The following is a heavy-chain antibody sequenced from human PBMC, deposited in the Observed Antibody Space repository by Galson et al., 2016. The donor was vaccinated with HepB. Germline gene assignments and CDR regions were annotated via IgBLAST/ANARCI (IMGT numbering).Heavy chain of an antibody. Sequence: ETLSLTCAVYGGSFRGYYWNWVRQTPGKGLEWIGEINHGATINYNTSLNSRATISFERSKSPFSLKLTSLTAADTAVYYCARKAVMVCFTETKGWFDPWGQGTLVIVSS. V-gene: IGHV4-34*01. CDR3: ARKAVMVCFTETKGWFDP. J-gene: IGHJ5*02. D-gene: IGHD2-21*01. CDR2: INHGATI. CDR1: GGSFRGYY.